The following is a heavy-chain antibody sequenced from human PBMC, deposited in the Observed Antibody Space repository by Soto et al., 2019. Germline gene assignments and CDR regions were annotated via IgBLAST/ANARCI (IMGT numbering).Heavy chain of an antibody. CDR1: GGSISSYY. CDR2: IYYSGST. J-gene: IGHJ4*02. CDR3: AATYGSGSYYRIPFDY. Sequence: SETLSLTCTVSGGSISSYYWSWIRQPPGKGLEWIGYIYYSGSTNYNPSLKSRVTISVDTSKNQFSLKLSSVTAADTAVYYCAATYGSGSYYRIPFDYWGQGTLVTVSS. D-gene: IGHD3-10*01. V-gene: IGHV4-59*01.